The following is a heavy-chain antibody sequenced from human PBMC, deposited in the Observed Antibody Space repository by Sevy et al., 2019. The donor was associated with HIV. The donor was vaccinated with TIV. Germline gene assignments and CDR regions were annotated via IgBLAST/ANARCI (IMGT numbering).Heavy chain of an antibody. J-gene: IGHJ6*02. CDR3: ARDMKYYDILSRDYGMDV. CDR1: GGSISSYY. V-gene: IGHV4-4*07. Sequence: SETLSLTCTVSGGSISSYYWSWIRQPAGKGLEWIGRIYTSGSTNYNPSLKSRVTMSVDTFKNQFSLKLSSVTAADTAVYYCARDMKYYDILSRDYGMDVWGQGTTVTVSS. CDR2: IYTSGST. D-gene: IGHD3-9*01.